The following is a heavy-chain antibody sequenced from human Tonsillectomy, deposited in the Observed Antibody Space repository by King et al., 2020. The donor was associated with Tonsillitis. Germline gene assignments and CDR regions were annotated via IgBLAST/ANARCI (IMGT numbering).Heavy chain of an antibody. V-gene: IGHV3-74*01. J-gene: IGHJ6*03. Sequence: VQLVESGGGLVQPGGSLRLPCAASGFTLNSYWMHWFRQVPGKGLLWVSRINNDGRDTRYADSVKGRFTISRDNAKNTLYLQMNSLRAEDTAVYYCAREIDIDYYYMDVWGKGTTVTVSS. CDR2: INNDGRDT. CDR3: AREIDIDYYYMDV. CDR1: GFTLNSYW.